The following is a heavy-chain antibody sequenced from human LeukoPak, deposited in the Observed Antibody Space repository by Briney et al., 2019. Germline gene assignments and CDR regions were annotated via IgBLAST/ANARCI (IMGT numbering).Heavy chain of an antibody. D-gene: IGHD3-3*01. CDR3: ARTLEWLLGYFDY. V-gene: IGHV4-34*01. J-gene: IGHJ4*02. CDR2: INHSGST. CDR1: GGSFSGYY. Sequence: SETLSLTCAVYGGSFSGYYWSWIRQPPGKGLEWIGEINHSGSTNYNPSLKSRVTISVDTSKNQFSLKLSSVTAADTAVYYCARTLEWLLGYFDYWGQGTLVTVSS.